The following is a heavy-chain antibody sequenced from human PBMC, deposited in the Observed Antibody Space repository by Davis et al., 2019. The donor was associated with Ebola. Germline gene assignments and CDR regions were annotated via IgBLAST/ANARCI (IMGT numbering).Heavy chain of an antibody. Sequence: ASVKVSCKASGYTFTSYDINWVRQAPGQGLEWMGWMNPNSGNTGYAQKFQGRVTITRDTSASTAYMELSSLRSEDTAVYYCARVWGYCSGGSCFKNWFDPWGQGTLVTVSS. D-gene: IGHD2-15*01. CDR2: MNPNSGNT. V-gene: IGHV1-8*01. CDR1: GYTFTSYD. J-gene: IGHJ5*02. CDR3: ARVWGYCSGGSCFKNWFDP.